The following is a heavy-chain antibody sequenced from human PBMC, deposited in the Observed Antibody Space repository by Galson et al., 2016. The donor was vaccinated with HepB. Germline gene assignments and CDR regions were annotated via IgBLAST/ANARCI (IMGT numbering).Heavy chain of an antibody. J-gene: IGHJ4*02. V-gene: IGHV1-18*01. CDR3: VRDRERSLDC. CDR2: ISTHSGTT. CDR1: GCTFTTYG. D-gene: IGHD2-21*02. Sequence: SVKVSCKASGCTFTTYGITWVRQAPGQGLEWMGWISTHSGTTNHAQELQGRITMTTDTSASTAYMELANLKSDDTAIYYCVRDRERSLDCWGQGTLVSVSS.